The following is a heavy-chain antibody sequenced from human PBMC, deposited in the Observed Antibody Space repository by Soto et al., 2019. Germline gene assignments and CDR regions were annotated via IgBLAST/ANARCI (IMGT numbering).Heavy chain of an antibody. Sequence: QVHLVESGGGVVQPGRSLRVSCSASRFTFGSYAMDWVRQAPGKGLEWVSVISYDGSKKYYADSVRGRFTISTANSKNTLYLQMNSLRAEDTAVDYYAREAEGDDYWGQGTLVTVSS. J-gene: IGHJ4*02. CDR3: AREAEGDDY. CDR2: ISYDGSKK. CDR1: RFTFGSYA. V-gene: IGHV3-30-3*01.